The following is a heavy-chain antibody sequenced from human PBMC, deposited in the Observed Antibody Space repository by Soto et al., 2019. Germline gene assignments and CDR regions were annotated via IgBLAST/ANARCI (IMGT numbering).Heavy chain of an antibody. CDR3: ARDPYYYDSSGYHGDYYYYGMDV. J-gene: IGHJ6*02. CDR2: ISYDGSNK. Sequence: QVQLVESGGGVVQPGRSLRLSCAASGFTFSSYAMHWVRQAPGKGLEWVAVISYDGSNKYYADSVKGRFNISRDNSKNTRYLQMNSLRAADTAVYYCARDPYYYDSSGYHGDYYYYGMDVWGQGTTVTVSS. D-gene: IGHD3-22*01. V-gene: IGHV3-30-3*01. CDR1: GFTFSSYA.